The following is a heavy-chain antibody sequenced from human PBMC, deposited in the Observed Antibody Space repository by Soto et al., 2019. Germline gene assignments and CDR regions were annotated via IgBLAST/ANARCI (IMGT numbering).Heavy chain of an antibody. J-gene: IGHJ1*01. V-gene: IGHV4-61*01. D-gene: IGHD2-15*01. Sequence: QVQLQESGPGLVKPSETLYLTCTVSGGSVNSGTYYWSWIRQPPGKGLEWVGYIFYRGSTDYNPSLQSRVTMSVDTSKNQFSLRLSSVTAADTAVYYCGRSYTLMVAALGEWGPGTLVTVSS. CDR3: GRSYTLMVAALGE. CDR2: IFYRGST. CDR1: GGSVNSGTYY.